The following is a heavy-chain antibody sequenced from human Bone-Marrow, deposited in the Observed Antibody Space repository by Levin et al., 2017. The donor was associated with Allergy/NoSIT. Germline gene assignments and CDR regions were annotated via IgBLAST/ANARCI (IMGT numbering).Heavy chain of an antibody. CDR3: ARHLNTGYPFDY. V-gene: IGHV3-21*01. CDR2: INHEGTHI. J-gene: IGHJ4*01. CDR1: GFALSTSA. Sequence: GGSLRLSCAASGFALSTSAMDWVRQAPGKAPEWVASINHEGTHIFYVDSVKGRFTISRDNAKNSVFLQMNSLRVDDTAVYYCARHLNTGYPFDYWGHGTLVTVSS. D-gene: IGHD7-27*01.